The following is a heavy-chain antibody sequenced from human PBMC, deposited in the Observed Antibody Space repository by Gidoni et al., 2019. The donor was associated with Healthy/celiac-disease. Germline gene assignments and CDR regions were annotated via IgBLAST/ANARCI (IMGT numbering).Heavy chain of an antibody. V-gene: IGHV3-30*03. D-gene: IGHD3-3*01. Sequence: QVQLVESGGGVVQPGRSLRLSCAASGFTFSSYGMHWVRQAPGKGLEWVAVISYDGSNKYYADSVKGRFTISRDNSKNTLYLQMNSLRAEDTAVYYCARSSGITIFGVVRQIDYWGQGTLVTVSS. CDR2: ISYDGSNK. CDR1: GFTFSSYG. CDR3: ARSSGITIFGVVRQIDY. J-gene: IGHJ4*02.